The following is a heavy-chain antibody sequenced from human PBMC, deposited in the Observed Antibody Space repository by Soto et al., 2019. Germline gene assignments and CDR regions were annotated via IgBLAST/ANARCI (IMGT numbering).Heavy chain of an antibody. CDR3: PRARIVAVSGRAGGYYYYAMDL. CDR1: GGTFTSYS. Sequence: QVQLEQSGAEVKRPGSSVKVYCRASGGTFTSYSINWVRRAPGQGPEWMGAVIPRFGTTTYAQRFEGSVTVNADASTGTVFMEMSGLRSEDTAVYFCPRARIVAVSGRAGGYYYYAMDLWGQGTAVIVSS. D-gene: IGHD2-2*01. J-gene: IGHJ6*02. V-gene: IGHV1-69*01. CDR2: VIPRFGTT.